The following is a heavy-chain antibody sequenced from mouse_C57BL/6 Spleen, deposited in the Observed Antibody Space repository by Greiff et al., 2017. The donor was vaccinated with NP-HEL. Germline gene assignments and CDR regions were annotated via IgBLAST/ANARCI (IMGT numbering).Heavy chain of an antibody. CDR3: ARPNYDGSEYYFDY. D-gene: IGHD1-1*01. Sequence: QVQLQQPGAELVMPGASVKLSCKASGYTFTSYWMHWVKQRPGQGLEWIGEIDPSDSYTNYNQKFKGKSTLTVDKSSSTAYMQLSSLTSEDSAVYYCARPNYDGSEYYFDYWGQGTTLTVSS. V-gene: IGHV1-69*01. CDR1: GYTFTSYW. CDR2: IDPSDSYT. J-gene: IGHJ2*01.